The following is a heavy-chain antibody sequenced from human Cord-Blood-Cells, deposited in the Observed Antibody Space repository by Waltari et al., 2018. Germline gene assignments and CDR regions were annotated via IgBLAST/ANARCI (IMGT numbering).Heavy chain of an antibody. V-gene: IGHV3-74*01. Sequence: EVQLVESGGGLVQPGGSLRLSGAASGFPFCRYWIHWVRQAPGKGLVWVSRINSDGSSTSYADSVKGRFTISRDNAKNTLYLQMNSLRAEDTAVYYCASDLAAAGTDYWGQGTLVTVSS. CDR2: INSDGSST. CDR3: ASDLAAAGTDY. CDR1: GFPFCRYW. J-gene: IGHJ4*02. D-gene: IGHD6-13*01.